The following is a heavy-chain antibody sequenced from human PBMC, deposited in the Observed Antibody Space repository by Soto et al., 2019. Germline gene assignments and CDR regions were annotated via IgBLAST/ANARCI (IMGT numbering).Heavy chain of an antibody. V-gene: IGHV4-59*08. J-gene: IGHJ5*02. Sequence: PSDTLALTCTVSGGSISSYYWSWIRQPPGKGLEWIGYIYYSGSTNYNPSLKSRVTISVDTSKNQFSLKLSSVTAADTAVYYCASGYSSSWGRYWFDPWGQGTLVXVS. D-gene: IGHD6-13*01. CDR2: IYYSGST. CDR1: GGSISSYY. CDR3: ASGYSSSWGRYWFDP.